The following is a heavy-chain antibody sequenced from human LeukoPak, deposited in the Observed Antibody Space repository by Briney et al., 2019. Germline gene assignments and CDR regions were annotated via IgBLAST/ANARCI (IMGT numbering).Heavy chain of an antibody. V-gene: IGHV4-34*01. Sequence: SETLSLTCAVYVGSFSGYYWSWIRQPPGKGLEWIGEINHSGSTNYNPSLKSRVTISVDTSKNQFSLKLSSVTAADTAVYYCARDRADRLGLPWGQGTLVTVSS. J-gene: IGHJ5*02. CDR2: INHSGST. CDR1: VGSFSGYY. D-gene: IGHD2-15*01. CDR3: ARDRADRLGLP.